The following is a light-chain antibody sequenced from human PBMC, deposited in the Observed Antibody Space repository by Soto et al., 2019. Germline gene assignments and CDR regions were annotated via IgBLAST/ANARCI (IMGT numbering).Light chain of an antibody. J-gene: IGKJ1*01. CDR2: WAS. CDR3: QQYYSIPWK. CDR1: QSVLYISNNKNY. V-gene: IGKV4-1*01. Sequence: DIVMTQSPDSLAVSLGARVTINCKSSQSVLYISNNKNYLAWYQQKPGQPPNLLTYWASTRESGVPDRFSGTGSGTDFTPTITSLQAEDVAVYYCQQYYSIPWKYGQGPKVEIK.